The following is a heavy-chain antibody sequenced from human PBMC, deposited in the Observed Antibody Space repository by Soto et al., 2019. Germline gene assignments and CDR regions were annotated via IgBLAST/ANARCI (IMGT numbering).Heavy chain of an antibody. V-gene: IGHV3-21*01. CDR2: VTKSGDYT. Sequence: PAGSMKLSRVASGVRVRVYSVNWVRQAPGKGLEWVASVTKSGDYTHHADSVKGRFTISRDNAKNSLYLQMNSLTVEDTGIYYCATVGIWGQGVLGTGSS. CDR1: GVRVRVYS. CDR3: ATVGI. J-gene: IGHJ1*01.